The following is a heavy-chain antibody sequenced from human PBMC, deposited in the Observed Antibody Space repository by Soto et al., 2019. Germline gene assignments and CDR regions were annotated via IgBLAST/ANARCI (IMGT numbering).Heavy chain of an antibody. J-gene: IGHJ3*02. CDR3: ARDRTTVTTLSAFDI. CDR2: ISYDGSNK. CDR1: GFTFSSYG. V-gene: IGHV3-30*03. Sequence: QVQLVESGGGVVQPGRSLRLSCAASGFTFSSYGMHWVRQAPGKGLEWVAVISYDGSNKYYADSVKGRFTISRDNSKNTLYLQMNSLRAEDTAVYYCARDRTTVTTLSAFDIWGQGTMVTVSS. D-gene: IGHD4-17*01.